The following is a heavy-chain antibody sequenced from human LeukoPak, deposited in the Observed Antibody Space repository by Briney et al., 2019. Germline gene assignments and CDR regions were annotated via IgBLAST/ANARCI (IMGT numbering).Heavy chain of an antibody. CDR3: ALPLRDGDFYFDY. CDR2: INRDGRST. V-gene: IGHV3-74*01. CDR1: GFTFSNYW. Sequence: PGGSLRLSCAASGFTFSNYWMHWVRQAPGKGALWGSGINRDGRSTNYADSVKGRFTISRDNAKNTVFLQMNSLRAEDTAVYYCALPLRDGDFYFDYWGQGALVTVSS. D-gene: IGHD4-17*01. J-gene: IGHJ4*02.